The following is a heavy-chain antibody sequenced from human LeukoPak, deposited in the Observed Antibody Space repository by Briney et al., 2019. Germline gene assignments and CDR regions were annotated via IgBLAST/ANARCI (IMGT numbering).Heavy chain of an antibody. CDR2: ISSSGSTI. J-gene: IGHJ4*02. CDR1: GFTFSDYY. Sequence: GGSLRLSCAASGFTFSDYYMSWIRQAPGKGMEWVSYISSSGSTIYYADSVKGRFTISRDNAKNSLYLQMNSLRAEDTAVYYCARDAVATMDFDYWGQGTLVTVSS. D-gene: IGHD5-12*01. CDR3: ARDAVATMDFDY. V-gene: IGHV3-11*04.